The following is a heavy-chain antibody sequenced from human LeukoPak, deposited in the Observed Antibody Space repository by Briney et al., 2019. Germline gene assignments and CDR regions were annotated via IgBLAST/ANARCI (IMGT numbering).Heavy chain of an antibody. CDR2: IYYSGST. Sequence: SETLSLTCTVSGGSISSYYWSWIRQPPGKGLEWIGYIYYSGSTNYNPSLKSRVTISVDTSKNQFSLKLSSVTAADTAVYYCARVSPYYYYGMDVWGQGTTVTVSS. CDR3: ARVSPYYYYGMDV. CDR1: GGSISSYY. V-gene: IGHV4-59*01. J-gene: IGHJ6*02.